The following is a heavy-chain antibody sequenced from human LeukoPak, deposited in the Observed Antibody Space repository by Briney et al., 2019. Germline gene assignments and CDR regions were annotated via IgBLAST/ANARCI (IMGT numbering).Heavy chain of an antibody. CDR1: GGSITSYY. CDR3: ARAPTREGGGALFDY. J-gene: IGHJ4*02. Sequence: SETLSLTCTVSGGSITSYYWSWLRQPAGKGLEWIGRIYSSGSTNFNPSLKSRVTMSVDTSKNQISLNLTSVTAADTAVYYCARAPTREGGGALFDYWGQGTLVTVSS. D-gene: IGHD3-16*01. CDR2: IYSSGST. V-gene: IGHV4-4*07.